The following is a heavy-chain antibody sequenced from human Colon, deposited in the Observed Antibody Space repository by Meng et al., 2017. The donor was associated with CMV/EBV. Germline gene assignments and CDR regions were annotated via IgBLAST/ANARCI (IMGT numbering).Heavy chain of an antibody. V-gene: IGHV4-31*02. Sequence: SGGSINTGGYFWSWVRQFPGKCLEWIGYVYYTGSTFYNPSLESRFTVSIDTSKNQFFLEVKSVTAADAAFYYCARVISGGGKYFFDYWGQGSLVTVSS. D-gene: IGHD2-21*01. CDR2: VYYTGST. CDR1: GGSINTGGYF. CDR3: ARVISGGGKYFFDY. J-gene: IGHJ4*02.